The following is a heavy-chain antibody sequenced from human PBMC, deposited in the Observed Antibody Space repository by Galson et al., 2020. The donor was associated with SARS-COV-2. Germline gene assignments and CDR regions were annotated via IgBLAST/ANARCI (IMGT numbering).Heavy chain of an antibody. CDR2: IYWDDDK. CDR1: GFSLSTSGGG. V-gene: IGHV2-5*02. CDR3: AHMDIAAAGTVGVDY. Sequence: SGPTLVKPTQPLTLTSTFSGFSLSTSGGGVGWIRQPPGKALEWLALIYWDDDKRYSPSLKSRLTITKDTSKNQVVLTMTNMDPVDTATYYCAHMDIAAAGTVGVDYWCQGTLVTVSS. J-gene: IGHJ4*02. D-gene: IGHD6-13*01.